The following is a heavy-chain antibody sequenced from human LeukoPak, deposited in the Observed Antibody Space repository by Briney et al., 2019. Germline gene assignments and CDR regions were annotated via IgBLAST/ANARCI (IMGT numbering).Heavy chain of an antibody. V-gene: IGHV3-53*01. CDR1: GFTVSSNY. CDR2: IYNDGTT. Sequence: GGSLRLSCAASGFTVSSNYMRWDRQAPGKRLQWVSVIYNDGTTYYADSVKGRFAISRDNSKNTLYLQMNSLRAEDTAVYYCAREICGGSCNPPSYMDVWGNGTTVTVSS. J-gene: IGHJ6*03. D-gene: IGHD2-15*01. CDR3: AREICGGSCNPPSYMDV.